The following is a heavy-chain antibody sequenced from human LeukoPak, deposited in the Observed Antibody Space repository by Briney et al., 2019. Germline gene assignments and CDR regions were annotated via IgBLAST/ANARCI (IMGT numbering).Heavy chain of an antibody. CDR1: GFTFSSYE. CDR2: ISSSGSTI. D-gene: IGHD3-10*02. CDR3: AELGITMIGGV. J-gene: IGHJ6*04. V-gene: IGHV3-48*03. Sequence: GGSLRLSCAASGFTFSSYEMNWVRQAPGKGLEWVSYISSSGSTIYYVDSVKGRFTISRDNAKNSLYLQMNSLRAEDTAVYYCAELGITMIGGVWGKGTTVTVSS.